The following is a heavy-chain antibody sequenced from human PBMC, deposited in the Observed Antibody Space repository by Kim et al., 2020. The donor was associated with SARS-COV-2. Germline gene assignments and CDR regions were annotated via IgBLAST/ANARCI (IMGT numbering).Heavy chain of an antibody. J-gene: IGHJ3*02. CDR2: IYYSGST. CDR3: ARDFHCGGDCYAFDI. D-gene: IGHD2-21*01. Sequence: SETLSLTCTVSGGSVSSGSYYWSWIRQPPGKGLEWIGYIYYSGSTNYNPSLKSRVTISVDTSKNQFSLKLSSVTAADTAVYYCARDFHCGGDCYAFDIWG. V-gene: IGHV4-61*01. CDR1: GGSVSSGSYY.